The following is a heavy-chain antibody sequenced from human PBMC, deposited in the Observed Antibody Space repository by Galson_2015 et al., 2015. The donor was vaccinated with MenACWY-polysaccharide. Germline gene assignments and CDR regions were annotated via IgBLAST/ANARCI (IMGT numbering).Heavy chain of an antibody. CDR1: GGTFNNYN. Sequence: SVKVSCKASGGTFNNYNVNWVRQAPGQGLEWMGRIIPIFGIPSYAQKFQGRVTISADKSTSTVYMELTSLTSEDTAVYYSARQAVDNWFAPWGQGTLVTVSS. V-gene: IGHV1-69*02. CDR3: ARQAVDNWFAP. J-gene: IGHJ5*02. CDR2: IIPIFGIP.